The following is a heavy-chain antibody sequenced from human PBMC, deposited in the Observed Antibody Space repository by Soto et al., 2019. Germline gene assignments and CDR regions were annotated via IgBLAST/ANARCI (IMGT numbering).Heavy chain of an antibody. CDR1: GFTFSSYS. D-gene: IGHD2-2*01. CDR3: ARDRVPAAINRYYYYYMDV. CDR2: ISSSSSYI. J-gene: IGHJ6*03. V-gene: IGHV3-21*01. Sequence: PGGSLRLSCAASGFTFSSYSMNWVRQAPGKGLDWVSSISSSSSYIYYADSVKGRFTISRDNAKNSLYLQMNSLRAEDTAVYYCARDRVPAAINRYYYYYMDVWGKGTTVTVSS.